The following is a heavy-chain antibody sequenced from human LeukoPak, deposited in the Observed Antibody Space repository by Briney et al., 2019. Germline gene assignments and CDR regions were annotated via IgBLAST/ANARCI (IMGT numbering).Heavy chain of an antibody. J-gene: IGHJ5*02. CDR2: ISSSGSTI. CDR3: ARSVAARRFDP. Sequence: GGSLRLSCAATGFAFSDYYMSWIRQAPGKGLEWVSYISSSGSTIYYADSVKGRFTISRDNAKNSLYLQMNSLRAEDTAVYYCARSVAARRFDPWGQGTLVTVSS. D-gene: IGHD6-6*01. V-gene: IGHV3-11*01. CDR1: GFAFSDYY.